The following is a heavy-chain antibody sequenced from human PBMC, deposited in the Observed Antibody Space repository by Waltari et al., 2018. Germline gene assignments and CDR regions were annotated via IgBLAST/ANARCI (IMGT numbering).Heavy chain of an antibody. CDR3: ARVGRAGSSWYSYYYYYYGMDV. D-gene: IGHD6-13*01. Sequence: QVQLQESGPGLVKPSETLSLTCTVSGGSISSSYWSWIRQPPGKALEWIGYIYYSGSTNYNPPLKSRVTIPVDTSKNQFSLKLSSVTAADTAVYYCARVGRAGSSWYSYYYYYYGMDVWGQGTTVTVSS. J-gene: IGHJ6*02. V-gene: IGHV4-59*01. CDR2: IYYSGST. CDR1: GGSISSSY.